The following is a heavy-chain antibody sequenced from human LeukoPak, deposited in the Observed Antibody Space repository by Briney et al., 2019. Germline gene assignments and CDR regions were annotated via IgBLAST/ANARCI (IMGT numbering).Heavy chain of an antibody. V-gene: IGHV1-69*04. J-gene: IGHJ6*02. CDR3: ARDRYPNYYDSSGYYYIGRPFGMDV. Sequence: GASVKVSCKASGGTFSSYAISWVRQAPGQELEWMGRIIPILGIAHYVQKFQGRVTITADKSTSTAYMELSSMRSKDTAVYYCARDRYPNYYDSSGYYYIGRPFGMDVWGQGTTVTVSS. CDR2: IIPILGIA. D-gene: IGHD3-22*01. CDR1: GGTFSSYA.